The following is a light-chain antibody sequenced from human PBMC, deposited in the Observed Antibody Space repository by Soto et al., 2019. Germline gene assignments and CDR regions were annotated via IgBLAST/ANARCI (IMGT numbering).Light chain of an antibody. V-gene: IGLV2-14*01. CDR1: SSDIGSYNY. CDR3: QSYDSSLSGSV. Sequence: QSVLTQPASVSGSPGQSITISCTGTSSDIGSYNYVAWYQQFPGKTPKLIIYEVRNRPSGVSFRFSGSKSGNTASLTISGLQAEDEADYYCQSYDSSLSGSVFGTGTKVTVL. CDR2: EVR. J-gene: IGLJ1*01.